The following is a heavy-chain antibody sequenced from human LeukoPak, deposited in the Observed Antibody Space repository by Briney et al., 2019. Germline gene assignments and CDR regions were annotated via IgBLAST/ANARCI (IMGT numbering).Heavy chain of an antibody. CDR2: INWNGGST. D-gene: IGHD5/OR15-5a*01. CDR1: GFTFDDYG. Sequence: TGGSLRLSCAASGFTFDDYGMSWVRQAPGKGLEWVSGINWNGGSTGYADSVKGRFTISRDNAKNSLYLQMNSLRAEDTALYYCARDGGLRNYYYYYMDVWGKGTTVTVSS. J-gene: IGHJ6*03. V-gene: IGHV3-20*04. CDR3: ARDGGLRNYYYYYMDV.